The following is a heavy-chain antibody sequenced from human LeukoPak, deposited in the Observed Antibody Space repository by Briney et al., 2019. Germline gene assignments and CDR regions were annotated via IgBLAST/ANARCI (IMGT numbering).Heavy chain of an antibody. Sequence: ASVKVSCKASGYTFTSYDINWVRQATGQGLEWMGWMNPNSGNTGYAQKFQGRVTITRNTSISTAYMELSSLRSEDTTVYYCAREGSSWQNWFDPWGQGTLVTVSS. CDR3: AREGSSWQNWFDP. CDR1: GYTFTSYD. V-gene: IGHV1-8*03. D-gene: IGHD6-13*01. J-gene: IGHJ5*02. CDR2: MNPNSGNT.